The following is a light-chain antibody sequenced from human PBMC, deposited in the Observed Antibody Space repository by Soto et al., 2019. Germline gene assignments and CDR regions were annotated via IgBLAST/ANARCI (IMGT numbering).Light chain of an antibody. Sequence: QSVLTQPPSVSAAPGQKVTISCSGSSSNIGNNYVSWYQQLPGTAHKLLIYDNNKRPSGIPDRFAGSKSGTSATLGITGLQTGDEADYYCGTWDSRLSAGGFGGGTQLTVL. V-gene: IGLV1-51*01. J-gene: IGLJ7*01. CDR2: DNN. CDR1: SSNIGNNY. CDR3: GTWDSRLSAGG.